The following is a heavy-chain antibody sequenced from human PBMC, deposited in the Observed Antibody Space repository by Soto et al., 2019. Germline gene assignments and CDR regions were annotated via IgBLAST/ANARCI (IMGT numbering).Heavy chain of an antibody. CDR1: GGSISSYY. Sequence: SETLSLTCTVSGGSISSYYWSWIRQPPGKGLEWIGYIYYSGSTNYNPSLKSRVTISVDTSKNQFSLKLSSVTAADTAGYYCARGTFDSSGRWFDPWGQGTLVTVSS. CDR3: ARGTFDSSGRWFDP. J-gene: IGHJ5*02. CDR2: IYYSGST. D-gene: IGHD6-19*01. V-gene: IGHV4-59*01.